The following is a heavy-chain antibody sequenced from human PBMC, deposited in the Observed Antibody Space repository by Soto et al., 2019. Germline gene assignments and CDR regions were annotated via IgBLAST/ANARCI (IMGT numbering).Heavy chain of an antibody. CDR1: GFTFRDYY. CDR2: ISSSGSRI. Sequence: QVQLVESGGGLVKPGGSLRLSCSASGFTFRDYYMSWIRQAPGKGLEWVSYISSSGSRIHYADSVKGRFTISRDNAKNSLYLQMNRLRAGDTAIYYCWEDPTFIGGADYWGQGTVVTVSS. D-gene: IGHD3-3*01. J-gene: IGHJ4*02. CDR3: WEDPTFIGGADY. V-gene: IGHV3-11*01.